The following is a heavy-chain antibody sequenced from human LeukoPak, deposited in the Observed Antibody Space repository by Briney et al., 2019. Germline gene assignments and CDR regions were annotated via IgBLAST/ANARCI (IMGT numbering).Heavy chain of an antibody. V-gene: IGHV1-18*01. Sequence: ASVKLSCTASGYTFTSYGINWVRQAPGQGLELMGRINIYNGNTNYAQKPQGRVTMTTDTSTSTAYMELRSLRSDDTAVYYRARGRVWEHSPDNYFDYWGQGTVVTDSS. CDR3: ARGRVWEHSPDNYFDY. J-gene: IGHJ4*02. CDR2: INIYNGNT. D-gene: IGHD1-26*01. CDR1: GYTFTSYG.